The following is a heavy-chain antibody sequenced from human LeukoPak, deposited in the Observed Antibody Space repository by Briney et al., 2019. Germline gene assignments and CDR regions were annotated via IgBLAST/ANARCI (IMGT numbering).Heavy chain of an antibody. CDR1: GVSISSSDYY. Sequence: PSETLSLTCTVSGVSISSSDYYWGWIRQPPGKGLEWIGSIYYSGRTYYNPPLKSRVSISEDTSKNQFSLKLSSVTVADTAVYYCARHRTAINRYGPYDAFDIWGQGTMVTVSS. D-gene: IGHD5-18*01. V-gene: IGHV4-39*01. J-gene: IGHJ3*02. CDR2: IYYSGRT. CDR3: ARHRTAINRYGPYDAFDI.